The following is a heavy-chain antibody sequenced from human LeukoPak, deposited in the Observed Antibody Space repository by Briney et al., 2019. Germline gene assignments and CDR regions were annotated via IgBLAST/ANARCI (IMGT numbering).Heavy chain of an antibody. J-gene: IGHJ6*03. CDR1: GGSMSSYY. CDR2: IYYSGST. D-gene: IGHD3-16*01. V-gene: IGHV4-59*01. Sequence: SETLSLTCTVSGGSMSSYYWSWIRQPPGKGLEWIGYIYYSGSTNYNPSLKSRVTISVDTSKNQFSLKLSSVTAADTAVYYCARETSQKGAHYMDVWDKGTTVTTSS. CDR3: ARETSQKGAHYMDV.